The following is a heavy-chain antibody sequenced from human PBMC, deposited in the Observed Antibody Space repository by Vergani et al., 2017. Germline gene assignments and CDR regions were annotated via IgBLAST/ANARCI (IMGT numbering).Heavy chain of an antibody. CDR2: IIPIFGTA. CDR3: AREGYCSGGSCYDSHRLDY. J-gene: IGHJ4*02. Sequence: QVQLVQSGAEVKKPGSSVKVSCKASGGTFSSYAISWVRQAPGQGLEWMGGIIPIFGTANYAQKFQGRATITADKSTSTAYMELSSLRSEDTAVYYCAREGYCSGGSCYDSHRLDYWGKGTLVTVSS. D-gene: IGHD2-15*01. V-gene: IGHV1-69*06. CDR1: GGTFSSYA.